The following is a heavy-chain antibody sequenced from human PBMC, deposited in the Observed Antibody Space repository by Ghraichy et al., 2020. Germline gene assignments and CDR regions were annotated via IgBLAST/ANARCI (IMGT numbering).Heavy chain of an antibody. J-gene: IGHJ4*02. V-gene: IGHV4-39*01. D-gene: IGHD6-19*01. Sequence: SETLSLTCTVSGGSISSSSYYWGWIRQPPGKGLEWIGSIYYSGSTYYNPSLKSRVTISVDTSKNQFSLKLSSVTAADTAVYYCARLFIAVAGTIDYWGQGTLVTVSS. CDR2: IYYSGST. CDR1: GGSISSSSYY. CDR3: ARLFIAVAGTIDY.